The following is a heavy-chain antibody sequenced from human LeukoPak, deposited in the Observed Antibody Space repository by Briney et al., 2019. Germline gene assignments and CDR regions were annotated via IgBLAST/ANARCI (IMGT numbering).Heavy chain of an antibody. J-gene: IGHJ4*02. CDR1: GGSISSGDYY. CDR3: ARYSGYDWVRLDY. V-gene: IGHV4-61*08. CDR2: IYYSGST. Sequence: SETLSLTCTVSGGSISSGDYYWSWIRQPPGKGLEWIGYIYYSGSTNYNPSLKSRVTISVDTSKNQFSLKLSSVTAADTAVYYCARYSGYDWVRLDYWGQGTLVTVSS. D-gene: IGHD5-12*01.